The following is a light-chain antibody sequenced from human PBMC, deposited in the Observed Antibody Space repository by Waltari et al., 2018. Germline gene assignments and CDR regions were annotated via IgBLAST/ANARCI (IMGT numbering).Light chain of an antibody. Sequence: QSALTQPASVSGSPGQSITIPCPGTSSDVGGYNYASWYQQHPGKAPKLIIYEVSNRPSGVSSRFSGSKSGNTASLTISGLQAEDEADYFCGSYTLINTIVVFGTGTKVTVL. V-gene: IGLV2-14*01. CDR2: EVS. J-gene: IGLJ1*01. CDR3: GSYTLINTIVV. CDR1: SSDVGGYNY.